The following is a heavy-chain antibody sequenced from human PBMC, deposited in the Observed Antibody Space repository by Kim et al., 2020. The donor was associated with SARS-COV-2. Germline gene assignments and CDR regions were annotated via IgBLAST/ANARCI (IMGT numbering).Heavy chain of an antibody. J-gene: IGHJ4*02. V-gene: IGHV4-39*01. D-gene: IGHD3-3*01. CDR2: IYYSGST. Sequence: SETLSLTCTVSGGSISSSSYYWGWIRQPPGKGLEWIGSIYYSGSTYYNPSLKSRVTISVDTSKNQFSLKLSSVTAADTAVYYCARRGRQVDPYSTGVVIDYYFDYWGQGTLVTVSS. CDR3: ARRGRQVDPYSTGVVIDYYFDY. CDR1: GGSISSSSYY.